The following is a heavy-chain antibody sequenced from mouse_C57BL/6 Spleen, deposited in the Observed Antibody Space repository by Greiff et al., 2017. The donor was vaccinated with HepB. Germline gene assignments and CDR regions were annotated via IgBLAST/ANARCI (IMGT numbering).Heavy chain of an antibody. J-gene: IGHJ1*03. V-gene: IGHV5-17*01. Sequence: EVMLVESGGGLVKPGGSLKLSCAASGFTFSDYGMHWVRQAPEKGLEWVAYISSGSSTIYYADTVKGRFTISRDNAKNTLFLQMTSLRSEDTAMYYCARRADYGSSYGYWYFDVWGTGTTVTVSS. CDR1: GFTFSDYG. D-gene: IGHD1-1*01. CDR2: ISSGSSTI. CDR3: ARRADYGSSYGYWYFDV.